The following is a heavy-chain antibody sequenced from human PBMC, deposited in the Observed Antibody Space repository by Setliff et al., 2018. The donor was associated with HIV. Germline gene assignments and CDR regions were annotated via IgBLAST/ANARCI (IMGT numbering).Heavy chain of an antibody. CDR3: ARGPSGWPHFDY. CDR2: INAGNGNT. J-gene: IGHJ4*02. V-gene: IGHV1-3*01. D-gene: IGHD6-19*01. Sequence: GASVKVSCKASGYTFTSYAMHWVRQAPGQRLEWMGWINAGNGNTKYSQKFQGRVTITRDTSASTAYMELSSLRSEDTAVYYCARGPSGWPHFDYWGQGTLVTVSS. CDR1: GYTFTSYA.